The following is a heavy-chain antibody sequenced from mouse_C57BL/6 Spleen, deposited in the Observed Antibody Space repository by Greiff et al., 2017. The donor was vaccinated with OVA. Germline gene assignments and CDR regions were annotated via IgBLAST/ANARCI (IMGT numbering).Heavy chain of an antibody. V-gene: IGHV1-72*01. CDR2: IDPNSGGT. CDR3: ARDQYDGSSYVYYYAMDY. D-gene: IGHD1-1*01. J-gene: IGHJ4*01. Sequence: VQLQQPGAELVKPGASVKLSCKASGYTFTSYWMHWVKQRPGRGLEWIGRIDPNSGGTKYNEKFKSKATLTVDKPSSTAYMQLSSLTSEDSAVYHCARDQYDGSSYVYYYAMDYWGQGTSVTVST. CDR1: GYTFTSYW.